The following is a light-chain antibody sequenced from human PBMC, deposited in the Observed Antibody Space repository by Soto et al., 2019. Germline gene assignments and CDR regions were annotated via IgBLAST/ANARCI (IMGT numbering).Light chain of an antibody. V-gene: IGKV1-12*01. CDR3: QQTYSIHLS. CDR1: QVVGGW. J-gene: IGKJ3*01. Sequence: IQMTQSPSSVSASVGDRVTRNCRGSQVVGGWLAWYQQKPGKVPKLLSYATSSLHSGVPSRFSGSGSGTDFTRSISSLQPEDFATYCCQQTYSIHLSCGPGTKGDIK. CDR2: ATS.